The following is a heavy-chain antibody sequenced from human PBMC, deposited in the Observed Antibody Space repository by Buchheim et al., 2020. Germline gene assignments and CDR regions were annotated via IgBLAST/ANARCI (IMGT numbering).Heavy chain of an antibody. CDR3: AREVRAPTDDFWSGFVSFYWFDP. D-gene: IGHD3-3*01. CDR1: GGSISSGSYY. J-gene: IGHJ5*02. V-gene: IGHV4-61*02. CDR2: IYTSGST. Sequence: QVQLQESGPGLVKPSQTLSLTCTVSGGSISSGSYYWSWIRQPAGKGLEWIGRIYTSGSTNYNPSLKSRVTISVDTSKNKFSLKLSSMTAADTAVYYCAREVRAPTDDFWSGFVSFYWFDPWGQGTL.